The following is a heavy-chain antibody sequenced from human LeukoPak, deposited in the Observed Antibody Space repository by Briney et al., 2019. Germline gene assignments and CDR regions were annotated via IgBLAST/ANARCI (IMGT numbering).Heavy chain of an antibody. CDR3: ARDREYQLPNPTGWFDP. D-gene: IGHD2-2*01. Sequence: PSETLSLTCTVSGGSISSGSYYWSWIRQPAGKGLEWIGRIYTSGSTNYNPSLKSRVTISVDTSKNQFSLKLSSVTAADTAVYYCARDREYQLPNPTGWFDPWGQGTLVTVSS. J-gene: IGHJ5*02. CDR1: GGSISSGSYY. V-gene: IGHV4-61*02. CDR2: IYTSGST.